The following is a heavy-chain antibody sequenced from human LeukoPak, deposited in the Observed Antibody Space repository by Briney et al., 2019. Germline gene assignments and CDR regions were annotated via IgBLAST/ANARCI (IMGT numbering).Heavy chain of an antibody. CDR2: IYPGDSDT. V-gene: IGHV5-51*01. CDR1: GYRFISYW. D-gene: IGHD2-2*01. Sequence: GESLKISCKGSGYRFISYWIGWVRQMPGKGLEWMGIIYPGDSDTRYSPSFQGQVTISADKSISTAYLQWSSLKASDTAMYYCARLRDIVVVPAPWYFDYWGQGTLVTVSS. J-gene: IGHJ4*02. CDR3: ARLRDIVVVPAPWYFDY.